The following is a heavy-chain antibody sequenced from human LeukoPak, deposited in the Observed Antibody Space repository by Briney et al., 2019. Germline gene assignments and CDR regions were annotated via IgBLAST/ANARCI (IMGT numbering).Heavy chain of an antibody. CDR3: ARVPSVWYSFDY. V-gene: IGHV3-7*01. J-gene: IGHJ4*02. CDR1: GFTLSSYW. D-gene: IGHD6-19*01. Sequence: GGSLRLSCAASGFTLSSYWMSWVRQAPGKGLEWVANIKQDGSEKYYVYSVKGRFTISRDNAKNSLYLQINIPRAEDTPVYYCARVPSVWYSFDYWGQGTLVTVSS. CDR2: IKQDGSEK.